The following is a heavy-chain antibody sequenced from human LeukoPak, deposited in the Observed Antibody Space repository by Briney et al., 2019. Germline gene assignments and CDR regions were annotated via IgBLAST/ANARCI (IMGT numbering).Heavy chain of an antibody. Sequence: PGGSLRLSCAASGFTFSSYAMNWVRQAPGKGLEWVSGISGSGSSTYYADSVKGRFTISRDNSKNALYLQMNSLRAEDTAVYYCAKSHWGHRYYFDYWGQGTLVTVSS. CDR1: GFTFSSYA. V-gene: IGHV3-23*01. CDR2: ISGSGSST. CDR3: AKSHWGHRYYFDY. D-gene: IGHD7-27*01. J-gene: IGHJ4*02.